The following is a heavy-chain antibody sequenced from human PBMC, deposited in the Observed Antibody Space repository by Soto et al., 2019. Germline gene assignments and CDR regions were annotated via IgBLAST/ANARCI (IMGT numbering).Heavy chain of an antibody. J-gene: IGHJ4*02. CDR1: GYTFTSYD. V-gene: IGHV1-8*01. Sequence: QVPLVQSGAEVKKPGASVKVSCQASGYTFTSYDISWVRQAPGQGLEWMGWMNPSGGNTGYAQKFQGRVTMTRTTSTSTAYMELSSLTSEDTAVYYCARNYYGSGRPFDNWGQGTLVTVSS. D-gene: IGHD3-10*01. CDR2: MNPSGGNT. CDR3: ARNYYGSGRPFDN.